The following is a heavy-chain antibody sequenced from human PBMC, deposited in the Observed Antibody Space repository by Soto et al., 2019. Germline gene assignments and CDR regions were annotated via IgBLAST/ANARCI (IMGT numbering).Heavy chain of an antibody. V-gene: IGHV3-23*01. J-gene: IGHJ4*02. CDR1: VFTFNNYA. CDR3: AKEMSYGRPYDY. Sequence: WGSLRLSCASSVFTFNNYAVSWVRQAPGKGLEWVSAISATGDNTYYADFVEGRFTISRDNSKNTLYLQMNGLRAEDTAMYYCAKEMSYGRPYDYWGQGTLVTVSS. D-gene: IGHD1-26*01. CDR2: ISATGDNT.